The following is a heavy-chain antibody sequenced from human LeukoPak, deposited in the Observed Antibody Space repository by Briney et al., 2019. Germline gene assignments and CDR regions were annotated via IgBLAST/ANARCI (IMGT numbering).Heavy chain of an antibody. Sequence: SETLSLTCTVSGGSISTYYWSWIRQPPGKGLEWIGYIYYSGSTNYNPSLKSRVTISVDTSKNQFSLKLSSVTAADTAVYYCAKQVGIAVAGRVYNWFDPWGQGTLVTVSS. CDR2: IYYSGST. V-gene: IGHV4-59*01. D-gene: IGHD6-19*01. CDR3: AKQVGIAVAGRVYNWFDP. J-gene: IGHJ5*02. CDR1: GGSISTYY.